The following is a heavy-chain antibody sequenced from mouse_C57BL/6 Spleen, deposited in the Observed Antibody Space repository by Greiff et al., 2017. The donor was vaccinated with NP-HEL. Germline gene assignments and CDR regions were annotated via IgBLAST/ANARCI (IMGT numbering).Heavy chain of an antibody. Sequence: QVQLQQPGAELVRPGSSVKLSCKASGYTFTSYWMHWVKHRPIQGLEWIGNIDPSDSETHYNQKFKDKATLTVDKSSSTAYMQLSSLTSEDSAVYYCAKGYYGLFAYWGQGTLVTVSA. CDR3: AKGYYGLFAY. CDR2: IDPSDSET. V-gene: IGHV1-52*01. D-gene: IGHD2-1*01. CDR1: GYTFTSYW. J-gene: IGHJ3*01.